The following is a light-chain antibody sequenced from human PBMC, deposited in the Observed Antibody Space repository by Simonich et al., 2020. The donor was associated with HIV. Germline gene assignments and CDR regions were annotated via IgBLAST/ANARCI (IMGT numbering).Light chain of an antibody. CDR3: QQYDSFT. J-gene: IGKJ3*01. V-gene: IGKV1-5*03. Sequence: EIQMTQSTSTLSASVGDSVTITCRASQTIRGWLAWYQQKPGKDPKLLIYKASNLESGVPSRFSGSGSGTEFTLTISSLQPDDFATYYCQQYDSFTFGPGTKVDIK. CDR1: QTIRGW. CDR2: KAS.